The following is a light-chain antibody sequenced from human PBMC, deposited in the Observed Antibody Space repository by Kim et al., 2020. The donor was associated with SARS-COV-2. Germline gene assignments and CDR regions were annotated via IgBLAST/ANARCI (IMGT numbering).Light chain of an antibody. CDR2: GVS. V-gene: IGKV3D-15*01. Sequence: EIVMTQSPGTLSVSPGERATLSCRASQSVSSSLAWYQQKPGQAPRLLVYGVSTRATGIPARFSGSGSGTEFTLTISSLQSEDFAVYYCQQYNNWPLTFGGGTKVDIK. CDR3: QQYNNWPLT. J-gene: IGKJ4*01. CDR1: QSVSSS.